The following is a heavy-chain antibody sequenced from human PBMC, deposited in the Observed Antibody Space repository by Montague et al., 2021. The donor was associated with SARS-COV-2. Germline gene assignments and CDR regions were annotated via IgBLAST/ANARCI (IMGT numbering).Heavy chain of an antibody. CDR3: ARINSDPLDYYYDGMDV. J-gene: IGHJ6*02. D-gene: IGHD1-1*01. V-gene: IGHV2-70*01. Sequence: PALVKPTQTLTLTCTFSGFSLSTSGMCVSWIRQPPGKALEWLALIDWDDDKYYSTSLKTRLTISKDTSKNQVVLTMTNMDPVDTATYYCARINSDPLDYYYDGMDVWGQGTTVTVSS. CDR2: IDWDDDK. CDR1: GFSLSTSGMC.